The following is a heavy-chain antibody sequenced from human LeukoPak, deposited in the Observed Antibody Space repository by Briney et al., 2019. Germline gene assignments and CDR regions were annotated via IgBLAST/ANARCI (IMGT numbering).Heavy chain of an antibody. J-gene: IGHJ4*02. V-gene: IGHV1-69*05. CDR2: IIPIFGTA. CDR1: GGTFSSYA. Sequence: SVKVSCKASGGTFSSYAISWVRQAPGQGLEWMGGIIPIFGTANYAQKFQGRVTITTDESTSTAYMELSSLRSEDTAVYYCAKVGYEYNWNDDDYWGQGTLVTVSS. D-gene: IGHD1-1*01. CDR3: AKVGYEYNWNDDDY.